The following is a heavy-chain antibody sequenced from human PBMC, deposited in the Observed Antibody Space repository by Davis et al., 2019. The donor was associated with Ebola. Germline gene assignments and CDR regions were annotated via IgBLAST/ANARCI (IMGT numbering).Heavy chain of an antibody. CDR2: IYDQST. CDR3: ATTQWLREFDN. CDR1: GFTFSSYG. V-gene: IGHV3-NL1*01. Sequence: GGPLRLSCAAPGFTFSSYGMHWVRQAPGKGLEWVSVIYDQSTAYADAVRGRFIISRDKSNNTLYLEMSSLRVDDTAVYYCATTQWLREFDNWGQGTLVTVSS. D-gene: IGHD6-19*01. J-gene: IGHJ4*02.